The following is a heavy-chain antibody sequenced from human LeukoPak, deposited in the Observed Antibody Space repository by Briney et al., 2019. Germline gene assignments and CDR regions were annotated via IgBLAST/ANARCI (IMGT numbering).Heavy chain of an antibody. CDR2: TYYSGSGST. CDR1: GYSISSGYY. V-gene: IGHV4-38-2*02. Sequence: SETLSLTCTVSGYSISSGYYWGWIRQPPGKGLEWIGYTYYSGSGSTNYNPSLKSRVTISVDTSKNQFSLKLSSVTAADTAVYYCARRGGHGGSFDYWGQGTLVTVSS. D-gene: IGHD4-23*01. CDR3: ARRGGHGGSFDY. J-gene: IGHJ4*02.